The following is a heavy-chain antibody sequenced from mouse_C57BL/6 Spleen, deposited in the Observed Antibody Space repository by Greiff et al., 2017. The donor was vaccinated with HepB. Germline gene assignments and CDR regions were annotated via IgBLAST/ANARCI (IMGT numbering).Heavy chain of an antibody. V-gene: IGHV2-5*01. CDR1: GFSLTSYG. Sequence: VKLVESGPGLVQPSQRLSITCTVSGFSLTSYGVHWVRQSPGKGLEWLGVIWRGGSTDYNAAFMSRLSITKDNSKSQVFFKMNSLQADDTAIYYCAKKDGSSPFAMDYWGQGTSVTVSS. CDR3: AKKDGSSPFAMDY. CDR2: IWRGGST. J-gene: IGHJ4*01. D-gene: IGHD1-1*01.